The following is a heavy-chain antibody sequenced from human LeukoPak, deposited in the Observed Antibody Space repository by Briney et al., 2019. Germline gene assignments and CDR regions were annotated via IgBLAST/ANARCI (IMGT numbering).Heavy chain of an antibody. CDR1: GFTFTTYW. J-gene: IGHJ6*02. CDR2: INSDGSIT. Sequence: GGSLRLSCAASGFTFTTYWMHWVRQASGKGLVWVSHINSDGSITSYADSVKGRFTISRDNAKNTLYLQMNSLRAEDTAVYYCARDAVDTANAVWGQGTTVTVSS. D-gene: IGHD5-18*01. V-gene: IGHV3-74*01. CDR3: ARDAVDTANAV.